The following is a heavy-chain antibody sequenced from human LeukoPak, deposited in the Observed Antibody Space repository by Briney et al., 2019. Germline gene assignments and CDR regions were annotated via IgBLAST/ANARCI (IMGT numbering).Heavy chain of an antibody. V-gene: IGHV4-34*01. CDR1: GGSFSGYY. CDR2: INHSGST. Sequence: PSETLSLTCAVYGGSFSGYYWSWIRQPPGKGLEWIGEINHSGSTNYNPSLKSRVTISVDTPKNQFSLKLSSVTAADTAVYYCARRATIFDYWGQGTLVTVSP. D-gene: IGHD3-3*01. J-gene: IGHJ4*02. CDR3: ARRATIFDY.